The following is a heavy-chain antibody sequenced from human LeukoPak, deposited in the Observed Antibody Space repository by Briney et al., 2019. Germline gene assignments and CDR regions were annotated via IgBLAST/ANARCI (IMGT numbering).Heavy chain of an antibody. Sequence: ASVKVSCKASGYTFTSYYMHWVRPAPGQGLAWMGIINPSGGSTSYAQKFQGRVTMTRDTSTSTVYMELSSLRSEDTAVYYCARDSYDSSGSISYYFDYWGQGTLVTVSS. CDR3: ARDSYDSSGSISYYFDY. V-gene: IGHV1-46*01. D-gene: IGHD3-22*01. CDR2: INPSGGST. J-gene: IGHJ4*02. CDR1: GYTFTSYY.